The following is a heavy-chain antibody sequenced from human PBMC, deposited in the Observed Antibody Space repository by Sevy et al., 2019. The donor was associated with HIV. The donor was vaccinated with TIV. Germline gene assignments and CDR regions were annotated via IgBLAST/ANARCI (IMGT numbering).Heavy chain of an antibody. CDR2: IIPSGIT. D-gene: IGHD1-26*01. Sequence: SETLSLTCAVYGGSFSGYYWSWIRQPPGKGLESIGEIIPSGITNYNPSLKNRVTISIDTSKNQFSLKVKSVTAADTAIYYCARGQWEHPYWGQGTQVTVSS. CDR1: GGSFSGYY. J-gene: IGHJ4*02. V-gene: IGHV4-34*01. CDR3: ARGQWEHPY.